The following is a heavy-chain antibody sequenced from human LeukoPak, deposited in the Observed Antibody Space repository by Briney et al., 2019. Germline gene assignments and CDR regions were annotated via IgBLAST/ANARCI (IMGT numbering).Heavy chain of an antibody. J-gene: IGHJ4*02. CDR1: GFTFSNYW. CDR3: ARGGKNYFDY. Sequence: AGGSLRLSCAASGFTFSNYWMSWVRQAPGEGLEWVVNIKEDGREKYYVDSVRGRFTISRDNAKNSLYLQMNSLRAEDTAVYYRARGGKNYFDYWGQGTPVTVSS. V-gene: IGHV3-7*01. CDR2: IKEDGREK.